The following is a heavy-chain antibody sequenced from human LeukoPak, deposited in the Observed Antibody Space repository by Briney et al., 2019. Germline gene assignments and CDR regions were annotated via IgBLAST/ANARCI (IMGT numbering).Heavy chain of an antibody. D-gene: IGHD2-15*01. CDR1: GGTFSSYA. CDR2: ISNYNGDT. J-gene: IGHJ3*02. CDR3: AREGGWWYPTDAFDI. V-gene: IGHV1-8*02. Sequence: ASVKVSCKASGGTFSSYAISWVRQAPGQGLEWVGWISNYNGDTRYAQKFQSRVTMTRNTSISTAYMELSSLRSEDTAVYYCAREGGWWYPTDAFDIWGQGTMVTVSS.